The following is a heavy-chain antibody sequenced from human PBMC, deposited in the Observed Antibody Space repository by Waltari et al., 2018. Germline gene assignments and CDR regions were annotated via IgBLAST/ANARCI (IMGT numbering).Heavy chain of an antibody. V-gene: IGHV1-69*05. CDR1: GGTFSSYA. CDR2: IIPNFGNA. Sequence: QVQLVQSGAEVKKPGSSVKVSCKASGGTFSSYAISWVRKAPGQGLEWMGGIIPNFGNANYAQKFQGRFTITTVESTGTAYMELGSLRSEDTAVYYWASGIVGAAGYYYYGMDVWGQGTTVTVSS. CDR3: ASGIVGAAGYYYYGMDV. J-gene: IGHJ6*02. D-gene: IGHD1-26*01.